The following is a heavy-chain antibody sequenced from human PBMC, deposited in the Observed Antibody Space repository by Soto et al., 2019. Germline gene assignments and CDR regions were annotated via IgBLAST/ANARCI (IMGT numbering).Heavy chain of an antibody. CDR3: AKRGIFGANDY. J-gene: IGHJ4*02. D-gene: IGHD3-3*01. V-gene: IGHV3-23*01. CDR2: VSGGGGGT. Sequence: EVQLLESGGGLVQPGGSLRLSCAASGFTFSSYDMTWVRQPPGKGLEWVSTVSGGGGGTYYADSVKGQFTISRDNSKNTLYLQMNSLRAEDTAVYYCAKRGIFGANDYWGQGTLLTVSS. CDR1: GFTFSSYD.